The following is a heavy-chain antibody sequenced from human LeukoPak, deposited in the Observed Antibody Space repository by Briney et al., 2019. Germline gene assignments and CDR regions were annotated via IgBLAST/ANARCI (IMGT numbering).Heavy chain of an antibody. V-gene: IGHV3-23*01. Sequence: GGSLRLSCAASGXTFSVAAMTWVRQAPGKGLEWVSLIGASGESTYYADSVKGRFTISRDNSKNTLSLQMNSLRVEDTAMYFCAKDIQLSTWGLGTLVTVSS. CDR3: AKDIQLST. CDR2: IGASGEST. CDR1: GXTFSVAA. J-gene: IGHJ3*01. D-gene: IGHD5-24*01.